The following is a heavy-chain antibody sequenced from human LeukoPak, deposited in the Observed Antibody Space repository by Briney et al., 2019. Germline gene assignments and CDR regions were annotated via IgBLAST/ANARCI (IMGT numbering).Heavy chain of an antibody. D-gene: IGHD6-19*01. CDR2: IYYSGST. J-gene: IGHJ4*02. Sequence: PSGTLCLTCAVSGVSISSYYWSWIRQPPGKGPEWIGHIYYSGSTNYNPSLKSRVTISVDTSKNQFSLKLSSVTAADTAVYYCARGSGIAVAGLPNDYWGQGTLVAVSS. V-gene: IGHV4-59*12. CDR1: GVSISSYY. CDR3: ARGSGIAVAGLPNDY.